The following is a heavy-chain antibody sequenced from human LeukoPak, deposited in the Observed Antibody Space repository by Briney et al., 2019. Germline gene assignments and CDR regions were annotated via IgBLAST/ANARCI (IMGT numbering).Heavy chain of an antibody. Sequence: SETLSLTCTVSGGSISSYYWSWIRQPPGKGLEWIGYIYYSGSTNYNPSFKSRVTISVDTSKNQFSLKLSSVTAADTAVYYCARGLNSYVVDYWGQGTLVTVSS. CDR3: ARGLNSYVVDY. D-gene: IGHD5-18*01. J-gene: IGHJ4*02. CDR1: GGSISSYY. V-gene: IGHV4-59*01. CDR2: IYYSGST.